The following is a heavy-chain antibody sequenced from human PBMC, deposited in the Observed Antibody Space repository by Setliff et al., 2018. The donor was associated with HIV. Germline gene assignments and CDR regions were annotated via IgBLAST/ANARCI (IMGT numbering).Heavy chain of an antibody. CDR3: ARRGYSYDTSGYYYYFDY. D-gene: IGHD3-22*01. CDR2: MNPDSRNT. CDR1: GYTFSNYD. J-gene: IGHJ4*02. Sequence: ASVKVSCKPSGYTFSNYDINWVRQAAGQGLEWMGWMNPDSRNTGFAQKFQGRITMTSDTSTSTVYMELGNLRSDDTAVYYCARRGYSYDTSGYYYYFDYWGQGTLVTVSS. V-gene: IGHV1-8*02.